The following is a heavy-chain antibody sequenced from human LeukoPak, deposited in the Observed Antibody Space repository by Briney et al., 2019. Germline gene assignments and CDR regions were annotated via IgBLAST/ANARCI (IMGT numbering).Heavy chain of an antibody. CDR2: IYYSGST. D-gene: IGHD1-26*01. V-gene: IGHV4-59*01. J-gene: IGHJ6*02. CDR1: GGSISNYY. Sequence: PSQTLSLTCTVSGGSISNYYWSWIRQPPGKGLEWIGYIYYSGSTNYNPSLKSRVTISVDTSKNQFSLKLSSVTAADTAVYYCARVGGTNYYYYGMDVWGQGTRSPSP. CDR3: ARVGGTNYYYYGMDV.